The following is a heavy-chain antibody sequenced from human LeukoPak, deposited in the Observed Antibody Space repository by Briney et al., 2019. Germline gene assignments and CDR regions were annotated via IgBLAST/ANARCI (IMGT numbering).Heavy chain of an antibody. CDR3: ARERWHCRVNCYSVYYYALDV. J-gene: IGHJ6*04. V-gene: IGHV1-3*01. CDR1: GYTFTNYA. Sequence: ASVNVSCKGSGYTFTNYAVHWVRQAPGQRLEWLGWINPGNGDTKYSQNFQGRVTVTSDTSAATAYVELNSLTSEDTAVYYCARERWHCRVNCYSVYYYALDVWGKGTTVTVSS. D-gene: IGHD2-15*01. CDR2: INPGNGDT.